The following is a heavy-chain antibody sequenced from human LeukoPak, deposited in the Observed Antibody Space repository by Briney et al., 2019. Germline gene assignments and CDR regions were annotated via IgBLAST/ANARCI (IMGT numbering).Heavy chain of an antibody. CDR3: ARVFDSGSQAYFYYMDV. V-gene: IGHV4-4*07. CDR2: IYTSGNT. D-gene: IGHD3-10*01. Sequence: PSETLSLTCTVSDGSISSYYWSWIRQPAGKGLEWIGRIYTSGNTNYNPSLKSRVTMSIDTSKNQFSLKLSSVTAADTAVYYCARVFDSGSQAYFYYMDVWGKGTTVTISS. CDR1: DGSISSYY. J-gene: IGHJ6*03.